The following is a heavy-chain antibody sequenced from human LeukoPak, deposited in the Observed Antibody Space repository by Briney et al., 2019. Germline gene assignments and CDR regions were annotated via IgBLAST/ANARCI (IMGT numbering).Heavy chain of an antibody. CDR1: GYTFTNYD. D-gene: IGHD3-16*01. CDR3: ARVPTYFDCVWGISETQEFDY. CDR2: MNPNSGNR. Sequence: GASVKVSCKASGYTFTNYDINWVRQATGQALEWVGWMNPNSGNRGYAESFQGRVTMTMNTSVNTAYMELITLTSEDTAVYYCARVPTYFDCVWGISETQEFDYWGQGTLVTVSS. J-gene: IGHJ4*02. V-gene: IGHV1-8*01.